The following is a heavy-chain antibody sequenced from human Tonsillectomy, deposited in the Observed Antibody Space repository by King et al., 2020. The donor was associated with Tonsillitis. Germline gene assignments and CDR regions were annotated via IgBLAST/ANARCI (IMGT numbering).Heavy chain of an antibody. J-gene: IGHJ5*02. Sequence: VQLVESGAVVKRPGASVKVSCQASGFTFTDYYIHWVRQAPGQRPEWMGWVNPNSGGTRYAQKFRGSISMTSDTSVNTSYLELNSLRSDDTALYYCARASNSGHSGWFDPWGQGTLVTVSS. D-gene: IGHD3-10*01. V-gene: IGHV1-2*02. CDR3: ARASNSGHSGWFDP. CDR1: GFTFTDYY. CDR2: VNPNSGGT.